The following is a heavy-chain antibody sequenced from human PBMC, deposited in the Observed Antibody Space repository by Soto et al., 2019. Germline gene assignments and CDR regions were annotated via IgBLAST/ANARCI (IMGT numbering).Heavy chain of an antibody. Sequence: QVQLVQSGAEVKKPGSSVKVSCKASGCTFSSYAISWVRQAPGQGLEWMGGIIPIFGTANYAQKFQGRVTITADESTSTAYMELSSLRAEDTAVYYCARVHHEWELLFGAFDIWGQGTMVTVSS. CDR1: GCTFSSYA. CDR2: IIPIFGTA. V-gene: IGHV1-69*01. CDR3: ARVHHEWELLFGAFDI. D-gene: IGHD1-26*01. J-gene: IGHJ3*02.